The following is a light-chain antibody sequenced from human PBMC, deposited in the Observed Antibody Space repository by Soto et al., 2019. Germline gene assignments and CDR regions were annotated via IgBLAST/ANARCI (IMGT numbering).Light chain of an antibody. J-gene: IGLJ1*01. CDR3: CSYAGNPYV. CDR1: SSDVGGYNY. CDR2: EGS. Sequence: QSARTQPASVSGSPGQSITISCTVTSSDVGGYNYVSWYQQHPGKAPKLMIYEGSKRPSGVSDRFSGSKSGITASLTISGLQAEDEADYYCCSYAGNPYVFGTGTKVTVL. V-gene: IGLV2-23*01.